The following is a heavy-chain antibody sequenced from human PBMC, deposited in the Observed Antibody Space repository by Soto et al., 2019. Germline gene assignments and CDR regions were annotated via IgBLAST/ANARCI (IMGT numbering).Heavy chain of an antibody. Sequence: SETLSLTCVVSSYSISSGFFWAWIRQPPGKGLEWVGSIYHTGDTHCNPSLRSQVSMSVDTSKNHFSLRLTYLTAADTAVYFCARDTNSLDLWGQGILVTVSS. D-gene: IGHD2-8*01. CDR1: SYSISSGFF. CDR2: IYHTGDT. J-gene: IGHJ5*02. V-gene: IGHV4-38-2*02. CDR3: ARDTNSLDL.